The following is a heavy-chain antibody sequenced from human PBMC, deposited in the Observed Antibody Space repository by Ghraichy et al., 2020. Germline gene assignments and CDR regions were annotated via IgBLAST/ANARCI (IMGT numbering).Heavy chain of an antibody. Sequence: GGSLRLSCAASGLTFNNYMMNWVRQAPGKGLEWVSAISGRGDSTYYSDSVKGRFTISRDNSKNTLYLEMNSLRAEDTAIYYCAKVRGNAYPFFDNWGQGTLVNVYS. CDR3: AKVRGNAYPFFDN. CDR1: GLTFNNYM. J-gene: IGHJ4*02. V-gene: IGHV3-23*01. D-gene: IGHD2-2*01. CDR2: ISGRGDST.